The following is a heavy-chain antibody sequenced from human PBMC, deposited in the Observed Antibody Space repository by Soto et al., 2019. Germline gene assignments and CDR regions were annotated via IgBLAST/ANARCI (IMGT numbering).Heavy chain of an antibody. CDR2: IWYDGSNK. J-gene: IGHJ6*02. D-gene: IGHD4-17*01. CDR1: GFTFSSYG. Sequence: QVQLVESGGGVVQPGRSLRLSCAASGFTFSSYGMHWVRQAPGKGLEWVAVIWYDGSNKDYADSVKGRFTISRDNSRNTLYLQMNSLRAEDTAVYYCARVYGDYSLGMDVWGQGTTVTVS. CDR3: ARVYGDYSLGMDV. V-gene: IGHV3-33*01.